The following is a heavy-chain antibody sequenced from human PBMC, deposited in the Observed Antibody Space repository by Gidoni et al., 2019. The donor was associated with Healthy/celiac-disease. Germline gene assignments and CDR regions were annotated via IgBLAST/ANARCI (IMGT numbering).Heavy chain of an antibody. D-gene: IGHD3-10*01. CDR1: GYTFTGNY. Sequence: QVQLVQSGAEVKKPGASVKVSCKASGYTFTGNYMHWVRHAPGQGLEWMGWINPNSGGTNYAQKFQGRVTMTRDTSISTAYMELSRLRSDDTAVYYCARDYYGSGSYYDYWGQGTLVTVSS. CDR2: INPNSGGT. CDR3: ARDYYGSGSYYDY. J-gene: IGHJ4*02. V-gene: IGHV1-2*02.